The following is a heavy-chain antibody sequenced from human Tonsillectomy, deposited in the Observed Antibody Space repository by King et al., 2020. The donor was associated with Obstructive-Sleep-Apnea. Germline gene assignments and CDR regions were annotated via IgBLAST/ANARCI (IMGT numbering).Heavy chain of an antibody. CDR3: ARVHIGYNWNYAGLYYFDY. CDR1: GFTVSSNY. Sequence: EQLVQSGGGLVQPGGSLRLSCAASGFTVSSNYMSWVRRAPEKGLEWVSLIYSDGRTYYADSVKGRFTISRDNSKNTLYFQMNSLRAEDTAFYYCARVHIGYNWNYAGLYYFDYWGQGTLVTVSS. D-gene: IGHD1-7*01. J-gene: IGHJ4*02. V-gene: IGHV3-66*01. CDR2: IYSDGRT.